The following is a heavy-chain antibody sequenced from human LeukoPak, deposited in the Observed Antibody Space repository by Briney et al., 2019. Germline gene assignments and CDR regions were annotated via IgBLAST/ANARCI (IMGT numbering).Heavy chain of an antibody. Sequence: ASVKVSCKASGGTFSSYTISWVRQAPGQGLECMGSIIPILGIANYAQKLQGRVTITADKSTSTAYMELSSLRSEDTAVYYCARADYGDYVMPYYYYGMDVWGQGTTVTVSS. D-gene: IGHD4-17*01. CDR1: GGTFSSYT. V-gene: IGHV1-69*02. J-gene: IGHJ6*02. CDR2: IIPILGIA. CDR3: ARADYGDYVMPYYYYGMDV.